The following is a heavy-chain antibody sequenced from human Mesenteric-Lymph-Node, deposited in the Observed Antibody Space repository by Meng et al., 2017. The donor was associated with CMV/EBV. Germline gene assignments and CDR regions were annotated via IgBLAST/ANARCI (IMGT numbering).Heavy chain of an antibody. V-gene: IGHV4-61*08. J-gene: IGHJ5*02. CDR3: ARDAGWWFDP. D-gene: IGHD1-1*01. CDR1: GFSLSTSGVG. CDR2: IYYSGST. Sequence: SGPTLVKPTQTLTLTCTFSGFSLSTSGVGVGWIRQPPGKGLEWIGYIYYSGSTNYNPSLKSRVTISVDTSKNQFSLKLSSVTAADTAVYYCARDAGWWFDPWGQGTLVTVSS.